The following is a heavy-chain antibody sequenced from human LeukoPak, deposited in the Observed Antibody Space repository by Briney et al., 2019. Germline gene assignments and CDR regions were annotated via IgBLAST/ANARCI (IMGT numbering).Heavy chain of an antibody. CDR2: IKQDGSEK. V-gene: IGHV3-7*01. CDR3: VCGREKPDY. J-gene: IGHJ4*02. CDR1: GFTFSSYW. D-gene: IGHD5-24*01. Sequence: GGSLRLSCAASGFTFSSYWMSWVRQAPGKGLEWVANIKQDGSEKYYVDSVKGRFTISRDNAKNSLYLQMDSLRAEDTAIYYCVCGREKPDYWGQGTLVTVSS.